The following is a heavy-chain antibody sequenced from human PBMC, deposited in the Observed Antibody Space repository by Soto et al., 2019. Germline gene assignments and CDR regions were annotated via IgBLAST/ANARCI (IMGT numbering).Heavy chain of an antibody. CDR3: ARGRYGDY. V-gene: IGHV1-18*01. CDR1: GYTFTSYG. Sequence: QVHLVQSGAEVKKPGASVKVSCKASGYTFTSYGITWVRLAPGHGLEWMGWISAHNGNTDSAQKLQGRVIVTIDTPTSTANMVLRCLISYDTAGYYCARGRYGDYWGQGALVTVSS. CDR2: ISAHNGNT. D-gene: IGHD1-1*01. J-gene: IGHJ4*02.